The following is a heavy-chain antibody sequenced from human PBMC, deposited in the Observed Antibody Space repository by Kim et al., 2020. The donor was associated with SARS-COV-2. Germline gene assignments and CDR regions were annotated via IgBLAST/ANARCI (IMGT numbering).Heavy chain of an antibody. Sequence: GGSLRLSCAASGLSFSNYGMNWVRQAPGKGLEWVSCINSGSRYIYYADSVKGRFTISRDNAKNSLYLQMNSLRAEDTAVYYCATVGAGITAEKYYSDHWGQGTLVTVSS. D-gene: IGHD5-18*01. J-gene: IGHJ4*02. V-gene: IGHV3-21*01. CDR1: GLSFSNYG. CDR2: INSGSRYI. CDR3: ATVGAGITAEKYYSDH.